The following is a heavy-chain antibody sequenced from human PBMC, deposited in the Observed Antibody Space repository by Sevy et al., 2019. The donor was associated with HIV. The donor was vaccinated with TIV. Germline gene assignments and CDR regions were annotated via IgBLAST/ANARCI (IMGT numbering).Heavy chain of an antibody. CDR3: ARDLPPSATTVAHFDY. CDR1: GFTFSSYE. J-gene: IGHJ4*02. CDR2: ISNSGSNI. D-gene: IGHD4-17*01. V-gene: IGHV3-48*03. Sequence: GGSLRLSCTASGFTFSSYEMNWARQAPGKGLEWVSYISNSGSNIYYSYSVKGRFTISRDNAKNSLYLQMNSLRAEDTAVYYCARDLPPSATTVAHFDYWGRGTLVTVSS.